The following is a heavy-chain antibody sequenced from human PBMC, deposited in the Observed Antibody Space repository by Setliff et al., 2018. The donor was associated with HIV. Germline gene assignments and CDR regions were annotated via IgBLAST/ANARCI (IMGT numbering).Heavy chain of an antibody. D-gene: IGHD5-12*01. J-gene: IGHJ6*03. V-gene: IGHV4-59*12. CDR1: GGSIGSYY. CDR2: IYYTGTT. Sequence: SETLSLTCTVSGGSIGSYYWSWIRQVPGKGLEWIGSIYYTGTTNYNPSLESRLTISIDTSQNHFSLKLTSVTAADTAVYYCARGRKRDGYNFYYYYMDVWDKGTTVTVSS. CDR3: ARGRKRDGYNFYYYYMDV.